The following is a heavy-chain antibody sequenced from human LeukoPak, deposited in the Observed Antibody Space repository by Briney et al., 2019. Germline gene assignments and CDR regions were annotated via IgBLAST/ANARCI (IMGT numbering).Heavy chain of an antibody. CDR1: GFTFDDYA. J-gene: IGHJ3*02. V-gene: IGHV3-43*02. CDR3: AKVISGSSLGGAFDI. CDR2: ISGDGGST. Sequence: GGSLRLSCAASGFTFDDYAMHWVRQAPGKGLEWVSLISGDGGSTYYADSVKGRFTISRDNSKNSLYLQMNSLRTEDTALYYCAKVISGSSLGGAFDIWGQGTMVTVSS. D-gene: IGHD1-26*01.